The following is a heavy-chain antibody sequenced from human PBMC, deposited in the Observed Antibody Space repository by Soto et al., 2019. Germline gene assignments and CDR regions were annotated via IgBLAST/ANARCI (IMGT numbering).Heavy chain of an antibody. V-gene: IGHV4-34*01. CDR1: VGSFSGYY. J-gene: IGHJ4*02. CDR2: INHSGST. CDR3: ARSRNYYDSSGYRY. Sequence: PSETLSLTCAVYVGSFSGYYWSWIRQPPGKGLEWIGEINHSGSTNYNPSLKSRVTISVDTSKNQFSLKLSSVTAADTAVYYCARSRNYYDSSGYRYWGQGTLVTVSS. D-gene: IGHD3-22*01.